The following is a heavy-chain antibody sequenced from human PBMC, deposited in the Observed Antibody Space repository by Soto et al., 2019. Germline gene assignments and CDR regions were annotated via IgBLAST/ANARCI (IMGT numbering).Heavy chain of an antibody. J-gene: IGHJ4*02. V-gene: IGHV3-23*01. Sequence: PGESLKISCAASGFTFSSYAMSWVRQAPGKGLEWVSAISGSGGSTYYADSAKGRFTISRDNSKNTLYLQMNSLRAEDTAVYYCAKDPNYGDLSDYWGQGTLVTVSS. CDR1: GFTFSSYA. D-gene: IGHD4-17*01. CDR3: AKDPNYGDLSDY. CDR2: ISGSGGST.